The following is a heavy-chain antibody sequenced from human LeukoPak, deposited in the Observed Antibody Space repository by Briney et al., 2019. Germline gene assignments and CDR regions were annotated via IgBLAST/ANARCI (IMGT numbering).Heavy chain of an antibody. CDR3: ASLQDCSSTSCYTSWFDP. V-gene: IGHV1-69*13. CDR2: IIPIFGTA. Sequence: VASVKVSCKASGGTFSSYAISWGRQAPGQGLEWMGGIIPIFGTANYAQKFQGRVTITADESTSTAYMELSSLRSEDTAVYYCASLQDCSSTSCYTSWFDPWGQGTLVTVSS. J-gene: IGHJ5*02. CDR1: GGTFSSYA. D-gene: IGHD2-2*02.